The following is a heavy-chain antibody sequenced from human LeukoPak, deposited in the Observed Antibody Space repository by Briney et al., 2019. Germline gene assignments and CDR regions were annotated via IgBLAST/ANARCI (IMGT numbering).Heavy chain of an antibody. Sequence: TGGSLRLSCAASGFTFSSYAMSWVRQAPGEGLEWVSAISGSGGSTYYADSVKGRFTISTDNSKNTLYLQMNSVRAENTAVYYCAKDRPPGTAAGYFDYWGQGTLVTVSP. CDR2: ISGSGGST. D-gene: IGHD6-13*01. V-gene: IGHV3-23*01. CDR1: GFTFSSYA. J-gene: IGHJ4*02. CDR3: AKDRPPGTAAGYFDY.